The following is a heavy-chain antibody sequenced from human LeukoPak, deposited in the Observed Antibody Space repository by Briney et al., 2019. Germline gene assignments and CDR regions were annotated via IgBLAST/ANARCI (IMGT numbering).Heavy chain of an antibody. CDR3: ARGGGDGYNHDYYYGMDV. Sequence: SVTVSFKASGGTFSSYAISWVRQAPGQGLEWMGGIIPIFGTANYAQKFQGRVTITADESTSTAYMELSSLRSEDTAVYYCARGGGDGYNHDYYYGMDVWGQGTTVTVSS. D-gene: IGHD5-24*01. CDR2: IIPIFGTA. V-gene: IGHV1-69*13. J-gene: IGHJ6*02. CDR1: GGTFSSYA.